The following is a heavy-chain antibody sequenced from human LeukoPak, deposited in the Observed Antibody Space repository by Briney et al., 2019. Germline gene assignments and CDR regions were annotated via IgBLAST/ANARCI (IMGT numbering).Heavy chain of an antibody. CDR2: ISYDGSNK. Sequence: GGSLRLSCAASGFTFSSYGMHWVRQAPGKGLEWVAVISYDGSNKYYADSVKGRFTISRDNSKNTLYLQMNSLRAEDTAVYYCAKGGELWSLDYWGQGTLVTVSS. D-gene: IGHD5-18*01. J-gene: IGHJ4*02. CDR1: GFTFSSYG. V-gene: IGHV3-30*18. CDR3: AKGGELWSLDY.